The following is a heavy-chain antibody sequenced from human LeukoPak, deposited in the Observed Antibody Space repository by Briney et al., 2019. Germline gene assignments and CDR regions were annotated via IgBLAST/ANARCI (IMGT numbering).Heavy chain of an antibody. D-gene: IGHD3-3*01. CDR2: INPNSGGT. V-gene: IGHV1-2*06. CDR1: GSTFTGYY. CDR3: ATPTIFGVVVDDY. Sequence: ASVKVSCKASGSTFTGYYMHWVRQAPGQGLEWMGRINPNSGGTNYAQKFQGRVTMTRDTSISTAYMELSRLRSDDTAVHYCATPTIFGVVVDDYWGQGTLVTVSS. J-gene: IGHJ4*02.